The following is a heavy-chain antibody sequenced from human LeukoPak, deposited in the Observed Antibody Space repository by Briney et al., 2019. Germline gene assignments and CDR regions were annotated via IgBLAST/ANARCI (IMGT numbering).Heavy chain of an antibody. CDR1: GFTFTGYY. CDR2: INPHSGGT. Sequence: ASVKVSCKASGFTFTGYYIHWVRQAPGQGLEWMGYINPHSGGTNSPQKFQGRVTMTTDTSISAAYMELSSLISDDTAMYYCVREGNELLSRNFDYWGQGTLVTVSS. D-gene: IGHD2-21*02. CDR3: VREGNELLSRNFDY. V-gene: IGHV1-2*02. J-gene: IGHJ4*02.